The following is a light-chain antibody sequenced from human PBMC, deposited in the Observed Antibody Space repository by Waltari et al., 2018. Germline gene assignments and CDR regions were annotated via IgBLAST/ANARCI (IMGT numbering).Light chain of an antibody. Sequence: QSALTQPASMSGSPGQSLTISCTGTPNDIGYYDYVSWYQERPGKVPQLIIFDVNKRPSGISHRFSGSKSDTTAYLTISGLQAEDEAIYYCGSYRDDSAFLLFGGGTRLTVL. V-gene: IGLV2-14*03. J-gene: IGLJ2*01. CDR1: PNDIGYYDY. CDR2: DVN. CDR3: GSYRDDSAFLL.